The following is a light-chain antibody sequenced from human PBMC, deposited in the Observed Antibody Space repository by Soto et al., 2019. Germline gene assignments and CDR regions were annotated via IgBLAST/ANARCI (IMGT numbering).Light chain of an antibody. Sequence: DIVMTQSPDSLAVSLGERATINCKSSQSVLYSVNHTNYLGWFQQKPGQPPKLLIYWASSRETGVPDRFSCRGSETDFTVTISVLQAEDVALYFWQQYFDVPFTVGQGTRLEL. J-gene: IGKJ5*01. V-gene: IGKV4-1*01. CDR2: WAS. CDR1: QSVLYSVNHTNY. CDR3: QQYFDVPFT.